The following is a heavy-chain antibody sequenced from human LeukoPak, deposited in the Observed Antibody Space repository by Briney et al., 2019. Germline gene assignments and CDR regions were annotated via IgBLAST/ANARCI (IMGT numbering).Heavy chain of an antibody. CDR3: ARSGSYLGYYYYYMDV. D-gene: IGHD1-26*01. V-gene: IGHV3-7*01. Sequence: GGSLRLSCTASGFTFSSYWMSWVRQAPGKGLEWVANIKQDGSEKYYVDSVKGRFTISRDNSKNTLYLQMNSLRAEDTAVYYCARSGSYLGYYYYYMDVWGKGTTVTVSS. J-gene: IGHJ6*03. CDR2: IKQDGSEK. CDR1: GFTFSSYW.